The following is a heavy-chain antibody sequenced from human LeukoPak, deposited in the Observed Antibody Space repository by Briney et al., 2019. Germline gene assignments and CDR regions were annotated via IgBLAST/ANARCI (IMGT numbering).Heavy chain of an antibody. V-gene: IGHV3-30*02. D-gene: IGHD2-2*01. J-gene: IGHJ4*02. CDR2: IRYDASNK. CDR3: AKSPQLLSD. CDR1: GFIFSDYG. Sequence: GGSLRLSCAASGFIFSDYGMHWVRQAPGQGLDWVAFIRYDASNKYYADSVKGRFTISRDNSKNTLYLQMNSLKPEDTAVYYCAKSPQLLSDWGQGTLVTVSS.